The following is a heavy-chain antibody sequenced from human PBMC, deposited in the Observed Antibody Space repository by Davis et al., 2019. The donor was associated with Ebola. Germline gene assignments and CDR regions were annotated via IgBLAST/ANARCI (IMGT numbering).Heavy chain of an antibody. CDR2: INHSGST. Sequence: GSLRLSCAASGFTFSDYYMSWIRQPPGKGLEWIGQINHSGSTNYNPSLKSRVTLSIDTSKRQVSLKLSSVTAADTAVYYCATERCVGGNCWGQGTLVTVSS. V-gene: IGHV4-34*08. D-gene: IGHD2-15*01. CDR1: GFTFSDYY. J-gene: IGHJ4*02. CDR3: ATERCVGGNC.